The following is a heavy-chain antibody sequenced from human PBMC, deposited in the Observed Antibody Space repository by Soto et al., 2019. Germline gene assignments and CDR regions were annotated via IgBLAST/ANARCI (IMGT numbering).Heavy chain of an antibody. CDR2: INPNSGGT. D-gene: IGHD2-2*01. J-gene: IGHJ4*02. CDR3: AGTSWSSTTCNNTY. V-gene: IGHV1-2*02. Sequence: QVQLVQSGAELKKPGASLKVSCKTSGYTFTGYYIYWVRQAPGQGLEWMGWINPNSGGTDSSQKFQGRVTMTRDTSISTAYMELSRLRSDAKAVYYCAGTSWSSTTCNNTYWGQGTLVTVSS. CDR1: GYTFTGYY.